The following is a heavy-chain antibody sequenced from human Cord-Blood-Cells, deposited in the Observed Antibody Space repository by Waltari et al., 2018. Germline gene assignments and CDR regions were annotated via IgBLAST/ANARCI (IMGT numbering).Heavy chain of an antibody. CDR3: ARDGWVGATENDAFDI. D-gene: IGHD1-26*01. CDR1: GGSISRHY. J-gene: IGHJ3*02. CDR2: IYYSGGT. V-gene: IGHV4-59*11. Sequence: QVQLQASGPGLVKPSETLSLTCTVSGGSISRHYWSWIRPPPGKGLEWIGYIYYSGGTNYNPSLKSRVTISVDTSKNQFSLKLSSVTAADTAVYYCARDGWVGATENDAFDIWGQGTMVTVSS.